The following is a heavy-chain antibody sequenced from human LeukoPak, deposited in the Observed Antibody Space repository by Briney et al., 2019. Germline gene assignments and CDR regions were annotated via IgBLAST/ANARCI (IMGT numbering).Heavy chain of an antibody. Sequence: SETLSLTCTVSGGSISSYYWSWIRQPAGKGLEWIGRIYTSGSTNYTPSLKSRVTISIDTSKNHFSLKLSSVTAADTAVYYCARRKVRGALSYWGQGTLVTVSS. CDR3: ARRKVRGALSY. CDR2: IYTSGST. CDR1: GGSISSYY. D-gene: IGHD3-10*01. J-gene: IGHJ4*02. V-gene: IGHV4-4*07.